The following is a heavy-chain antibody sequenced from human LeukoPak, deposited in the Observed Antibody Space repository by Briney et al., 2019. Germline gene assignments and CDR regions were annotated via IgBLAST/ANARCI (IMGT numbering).Heavy chain of an antibody. CDR2: ISGSGGST. CDR3: AKDRFFGVVLFDY. Sequence: SCKASGGTFSSYAISWVRQAPGKGLEWVSAISGSGGSTYYADSVKGRFTISRDNSKNTLYLQMNSLRAEDTAVYYCAKDRFFGVVLFDYWGQGTLVTVSS. J-gene: IGHJ4*02. D-gene: IGHD3-3*01. V-gene: IGHV3-23*01. CDR1: GGTFSSYA.